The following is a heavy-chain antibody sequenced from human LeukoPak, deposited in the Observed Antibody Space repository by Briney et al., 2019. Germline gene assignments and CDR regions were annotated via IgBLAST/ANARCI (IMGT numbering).Heavy chain of an antibody. CDR3: AREKLDTRGYVDY. D-gene: IGHD3-22*01. CDR2: IKQDGTDK. CDR1: GFPFSTHW. V-gene: IGHV3-7*01. J-gene: IGHJ4*02. Sequence: GGAMRLSSAGSGFPFSTHWMSWVRHAPGAGLDREANIKQDGTDKYYVDSVKGRFTISRDNAKNLLYLQMNSLRAEDTAVYYCAREKLDTRGYVDYWGQGTLVTVSS.